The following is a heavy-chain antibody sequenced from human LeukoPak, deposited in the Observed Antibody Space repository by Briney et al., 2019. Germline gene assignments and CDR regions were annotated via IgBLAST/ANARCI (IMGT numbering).Heavy chain of an antibody. V-gene: IGHV2-5*02. CDR2: IYWDDDK. CDR1: GFSVNTSGVG. CDR3: AHDSQYYYASGSYYNRVFDS. Sequence: SGPTLVKPTQTLTLTCTFSGFSVNTSGVGVGWIRQPPGKALEWLALIYWDDDKRYSPSLKSRLTITKDTSKNQVVLTMTNMDPVDTATYYCAHDSQYYYASGSYYNRVFDSWGQGTLVTVSS. D-gene: IGHD3-10*01. J-gene: IGHJ4*02.